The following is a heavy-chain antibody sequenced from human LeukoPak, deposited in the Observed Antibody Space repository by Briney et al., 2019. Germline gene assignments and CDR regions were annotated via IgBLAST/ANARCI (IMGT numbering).Heavy chain of an antibody. V-gene: IGHV3-66*02. J-gene: IGHJ4*02. CDR1: GFTVSSNY. CDR2: IYSGGST. CDR3: ARGFVLGYCSSTSCPDY. D-gene: IGHD2-2*01. Sequence: GGSLRLSCAASGFTVSSNYMSWVRQAPGKGLEWVSVIYSGGSTYYADSVKGQFTISRDNSKNTLYLQMNSLRAEDTAVYYCARGFVLGYCSSTSCPDYWGQGTLVTVSS.